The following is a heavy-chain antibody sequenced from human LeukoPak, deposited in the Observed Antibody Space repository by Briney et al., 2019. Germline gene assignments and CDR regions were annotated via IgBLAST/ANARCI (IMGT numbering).Heavy chain of an antibody. CDR3: AKGRGYCSSTSCYEFDY. Sequence: PGGSLRLSCAASGFTFSSYGMHWVRQAPGKGPEWVAVISYDGSNKYYADSVKGRFTISRDNSKNTLYLQMNSLRAEDTAVYYCAKGRGYCSSTSCYEFDYWGQGTLVTVSS. CDR1: GFTFSSYG. CDR2: ISYDGSNK. D-gene: IGHD2-2*01. V-gene: IGHV3-30*18. J-gene: IGHJ4*02.